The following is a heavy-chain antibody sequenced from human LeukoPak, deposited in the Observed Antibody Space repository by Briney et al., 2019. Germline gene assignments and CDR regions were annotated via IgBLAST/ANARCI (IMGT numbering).Heavy chain of an antibody. CDR3: AKEVGYDSSGYDDF. D-gene: IGHD3-22*01. V-gene: IGHV3-7*03. CDR2: IKQDGSEK. CDR1: GFIFNNYW. Sequence: PGGSLRLSCAASGFIFNNYWISWVRQAPGKGLEWVANIKQDGSEKYYVDSVKGRFTISRDNAKNTLYLQMNSLRAEDTALYYCAKEVGYDSSGYDDFWGQGTLVTVSS. J-gene: IGHJ4*02.